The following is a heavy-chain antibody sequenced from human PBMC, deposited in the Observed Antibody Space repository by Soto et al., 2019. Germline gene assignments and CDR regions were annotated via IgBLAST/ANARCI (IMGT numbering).Heavy chain of an antibody. V-gene: IGHV4-30-2*01. CDR3: ARGGYLNGMDV. D-gene: IGHD6-13*01. CDR2: IYHSGST. J-gene: IGHJ6*02. Sequence: TSETLSLTCAVSGGPINSGGYSWSWIRQPPGKGLEWIGYIYHSGSTYKNPSLKSRVTISVDTSKNQFSLKLTSVTAADTAVYYCARGGYLNGMDVWGQGTTGTVSS. CDR1: GGPINSGGYS.